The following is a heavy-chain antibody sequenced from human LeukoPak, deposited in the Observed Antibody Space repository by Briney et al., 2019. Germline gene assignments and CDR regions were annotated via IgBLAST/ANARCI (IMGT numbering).Heavy chain of an antibody. CDR2: ISWNSGSI. J-gene: IGHJ4*02. Sequence: GRSLRLSCAASGFTFDDYAMHWARQAPGKGLEWVSGISWNSGSIGYADSVKGRFTISRDNAKNSLYLQMNSLRAEDTALYYCAEDRSGSYYVGFDYWGQGTLVTVSS. V-gene: IGHV3-9*01. CDR3: AEDRSGSYYVGFDY. CDR1: GFTFDDYA. D-gene: IGHD1-26*01.